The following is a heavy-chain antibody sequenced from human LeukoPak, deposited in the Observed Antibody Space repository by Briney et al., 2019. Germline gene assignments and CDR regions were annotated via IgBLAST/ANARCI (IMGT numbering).Heavy chain of an antibody. Sequence: TLSLTCTVSVASFSSVDQYWNWVRQSPGNGREWIGSLHPSGNLYNNPSLESRVTMSVETSKNQFSLNLNSVTAADTAVYFCSRGLDSRKLGYWGQGTLVTVSS. CDR1: VASFSSVDQY. J-gene: IGHJ4*02. V-gene: IGHV4-31*03. CDR2: LHPSGNL. D-gene: IGHD3-22*01. CDR3: SRGLDSRKLGY.